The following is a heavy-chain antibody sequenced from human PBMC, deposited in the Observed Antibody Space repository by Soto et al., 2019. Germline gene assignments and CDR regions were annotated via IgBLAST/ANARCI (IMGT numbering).Heavy chain of an antibody. CDR1: GFSFSSYA. CDR3: AKYTSGNSYFYGMDV. J-gene: IGHJ6*02. Sequence: VGSLRLSCAATGFSFSSYAMTWVRQTAGKGLGWVSAISGGGGGTYYADFVKGRFTISRDNSKNTLYLQMNSLRTEDTALYYCAKYTSGNSYFYGMDVWGQGTTVTVAS. V-gene: IGHV3-23*01. D-gene: IGHD1-26*01. CDR2: ISGGGGGT.